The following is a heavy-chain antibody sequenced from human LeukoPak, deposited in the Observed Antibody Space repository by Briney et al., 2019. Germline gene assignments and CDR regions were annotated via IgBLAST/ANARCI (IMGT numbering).Heavy chain of an antibody. V-gene: IGHV3-48*03. CDR3: ARDCGGGSCYGPYDAFDI. D-gene: IGHD2-15*01. CDR2: ISSSGSTI. Sequence: GGSLRLSCAASGFTFSTYAMNWVRQAPGKGLEWVSYISSSGSTIYYADSVKGRFTISGDNAKNSLYLQLNSLRAEDTAVYYCARDCGGGSCYGPYDAFDIWGQGTMVTVSS. CDR1: GFTFSTYA. J-gene: IGHJ3*02.